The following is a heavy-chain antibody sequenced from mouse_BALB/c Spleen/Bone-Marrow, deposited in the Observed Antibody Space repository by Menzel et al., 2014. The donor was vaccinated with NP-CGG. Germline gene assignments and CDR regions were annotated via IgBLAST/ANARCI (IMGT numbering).Heavy chain of an antibody. D-gene: IGHD2-2*01. V-gene: IGHV5-17*02. Sequence: EVQGVESGGGLVQPGGSRKLSCAASGFTFSSFGMHWVRQAPEKGLEWVAYISSGSSTIYYADTVKGRFTSSRDNPKNTLFLQMTSLRPEDTARYYCARSSYGYDRQAYFFDYWGQGTTLTVSS. J-gene: IGHJ2*01. CDR2: ISSGSSTI. CDR3: ARSSYGYDRQAYFFDY. CDR1: GFTFSSFG.